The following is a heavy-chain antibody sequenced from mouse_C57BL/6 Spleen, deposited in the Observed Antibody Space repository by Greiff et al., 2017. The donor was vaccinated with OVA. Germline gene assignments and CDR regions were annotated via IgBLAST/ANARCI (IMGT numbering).Heavy chain of an antibody. J-gene: IGHJ1*03. V-gene: IGHV8-12*01. CDR1: GFSLSTSGMG. Sequence: QVTLKESGPGILQSSQTLSLTCSFSGFSLSTSGMGVSWIRQPSGKGLEWLAHIYWDDDKRYNPSLKSRLTISKDTSRNQVFLKITSVDTADTATYYCARRGEGYFDVWAQGPRSPSPQ. CDR3: ARRGEGYFDV. CDR2: IYWDDDK.